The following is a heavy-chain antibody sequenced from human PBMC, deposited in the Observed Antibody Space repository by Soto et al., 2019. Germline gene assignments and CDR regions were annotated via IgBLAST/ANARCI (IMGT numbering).Heavy chain of an antibody. CDR3: ARDGYDSSGDSEQLPH. V-gene: IGHV3-48*03. J-gene: IGHJ1*01. Sequence: GGSLRLSCAASGFTFSTYEMNWVRQAPGKGLEWISYISSSGSSIYYADSVKGRFTISRDNAWNSLHLQMNSLRVEDTAVYYCARDGYDSSGDSEQLPHWGQGTLVPVSS. CDR2: ISSSGSSI. D-gene: IGHD3-22*01. CDR1: GFTFSTYE.